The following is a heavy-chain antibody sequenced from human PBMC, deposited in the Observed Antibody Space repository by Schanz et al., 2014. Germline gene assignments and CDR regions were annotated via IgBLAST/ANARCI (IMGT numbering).Heavy chain of an antibody. CDR3: AKGFGGYDLVLDY. D-gene: IGHD5-12*01. V-gene: IGHV3-30*02. CDR1: GFIFSNHG. J-gene: IGHJ4*02. Sequence: QAELVESGGGVVQPGGSLRLSCEASGFIFSNHGMNWVRQAPGKGLEWVAFIQHDGSRTYYTASLKGRVTISRDNSKNTLSLQMNSLRAEDTAVYYCAKGFGGYDLVLDYWGQGTLVTVSS. CDR2: IQHDGSRT.